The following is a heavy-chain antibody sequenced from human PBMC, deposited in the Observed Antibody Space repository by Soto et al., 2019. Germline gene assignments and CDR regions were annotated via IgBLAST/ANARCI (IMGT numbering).Heavy chain of an antibody. J-gene: IGHJ5*02. CDR1: GDSVSSNTAS. CDR2: TYYRSRFFS. D-gene: IGHD3-10*01. CDR3: VRDRYSSSGWFDP. Sequence: QTLSLTCAISGDSVSSNTASWNWVRQSPSRGLEWLGRTYYRSRFFSDYAESVKSRIIINPDTSKNQFSLQLKSVTPEDTAVYYCVRDRYSSSGWFDPWGQGTPVTVSS. V-gene: IGHV6-1*01.